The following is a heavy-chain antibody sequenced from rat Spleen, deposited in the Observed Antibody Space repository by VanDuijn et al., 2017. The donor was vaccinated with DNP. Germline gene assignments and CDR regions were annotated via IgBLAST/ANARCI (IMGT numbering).Heavy chain of an antibody. D-gene: IGHD4-3*01. CDR2: ITYDGGST. CDR3: ARPLRATRAMAA. V-gene: IGHV5-7*01. CDR1: GFTFSDYH. Sequence: EVQLVESGGGLVQPGRALKLSCAASGFTFSDYHMAWVRQAPKKGLEWVATITYDGGSTYHRDSVKGRFTISRDNAKSTLHLQMDSLRSEDTATYYLARPLRATRAMAAWGQGTSVTVSS. J-gene: IGHJ4*01.